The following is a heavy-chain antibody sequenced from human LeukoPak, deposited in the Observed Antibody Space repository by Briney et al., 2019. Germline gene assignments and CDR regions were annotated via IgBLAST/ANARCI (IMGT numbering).Heavy chain of an antibody. J-gene: IGHJ3*02. D-gene: IGHD3-10*01. CDR2: ISVYNGNT. CDR1: GYTFSSYG. CDR3: ARDSSPYGSGIDAFDI. V-gene: IGHV1-18*01. Sequence: VASVKVSCKASGYTFSSYGISWVRQAPGQGLEWMGWISVYNGNTNYTQKLQGRVTMTTDTSTSTAFMELRSLRSDDTAVYYCARDSSPYGSGIDAFDIWGQGTMVTVSS.